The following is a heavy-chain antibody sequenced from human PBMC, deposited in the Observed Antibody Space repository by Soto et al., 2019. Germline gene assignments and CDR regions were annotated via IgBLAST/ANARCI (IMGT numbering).Heavy chain of an antibody. V-gene: IGHV3-23*01. Sequence: GGSLRLSCAASGFTFSTYALSWVRQAPGKGLEWVSTISGSGVSAYYADSVKGRFTISRDNSKNTLYLQMTSLRAEDTAIYYCAKDLSYDGSGYFHYWGQGTLVTVSS. CDR2: ISGSGVSA. D-gene: IGHD3-22*01. J-gene: IGHJ4*02. CDR3: AKDLSYDGSGYFHY. CDR1: GFTFSTYA.